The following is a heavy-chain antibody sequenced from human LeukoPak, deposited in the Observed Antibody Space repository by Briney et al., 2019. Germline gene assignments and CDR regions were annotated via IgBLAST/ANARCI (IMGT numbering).Heavy chain of an antibody. CDR1: GFSFSDYY. D-gene: IGHD6-19*01. V-gene: IGHV3-11*01. J-gene: IGHJ4*02. Sequence: GGSLRLSCAAFGFSFSDYYMSWIRQAPGKGLEWVSYISSSGSTIYYADSVKGRFTVSRDNAKNSLYLQMNSLRVEDTAVYYCARASNSGWYEVGYWGQGTLVTVSS. CDR3: ARASNSGWYEVGY. CDR2: ISSSGSTI.